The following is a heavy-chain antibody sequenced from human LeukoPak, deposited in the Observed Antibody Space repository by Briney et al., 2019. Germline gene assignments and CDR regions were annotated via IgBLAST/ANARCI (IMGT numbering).Heavy chain of an antibody. CDR3: AKDQDSGFDY. Sequence: GGSLRLSCAGSGFSFGNAWMSWVRQAPGKGLEWVSAISGSGGSTYYADSVKGRFTISRDNSKNTLYLQMNSLRAEDTAVYYCAKDQDSGFDYWGQGTLVTVSS. CDR2: ISGSGGST. J-gene: IGHJ4*02. CDR1: GFSFGNAW. D-gene: IGHD3-10*01. V-gene: IGHV3-23*01.